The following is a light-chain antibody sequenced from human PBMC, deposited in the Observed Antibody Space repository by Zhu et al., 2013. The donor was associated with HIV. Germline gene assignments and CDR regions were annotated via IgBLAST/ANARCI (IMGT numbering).Light chain of an antibody. V-gene: IGKV3-20*01. Sequence: DIVLTQSPGTLSLSPGERATLSCRASQTVSSNFLAWYHQIPGQAPRLLIYGASNRATGIPDRFSGSGSGTDFTLSISRLEPEDFAVYYCEQSFGIPQTFGRGTKVDIK. CDR2: GAS. J-gene: IGKJ1*01. CDR3: EQSFGIPQT. CDR1: QTVSSNF.